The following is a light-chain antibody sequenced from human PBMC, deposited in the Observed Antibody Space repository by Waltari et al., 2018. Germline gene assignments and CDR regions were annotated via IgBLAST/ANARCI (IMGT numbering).Light chain of an antibody. J-gene: IGLJ3*02. CDR3: SLYYGDARWV. CDR1: TGVVTTQYY. CDR2: DTD. Sequence: VLTQEPSLTVSPGGTVTLTCDSTTGVVTTQYYPNWFQQKPGQSPRTLIYDTDKKHSLTPARFSCSLLVGKAALTLSNVQPEDEADYYCSLYYGDARWVFGGGTKLTVL. V-gene: IGLV7-43*01.